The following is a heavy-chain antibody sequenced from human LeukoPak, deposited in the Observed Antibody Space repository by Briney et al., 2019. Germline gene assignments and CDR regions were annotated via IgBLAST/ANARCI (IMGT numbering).Heavy chain of an antibody. J-gene: IGHJ6*02. CDR1: GFKFSSFA. CDR2: ISGGGGDT. V-gene: IGHV3-23*01. D-gene: IGHD6-19*01. CDR3: AKDRVRAVAGPPDV. Sequence: GGSLRLSCAASGFKFSSFAMSWVRQAPGKGLEWVSAISGGGGDTSFARSVKGRFTISGDNSKDTLYLQMNSLRAEDTAVYYCAKDRVRAVAGPPDVWGQGTTVTVSS.